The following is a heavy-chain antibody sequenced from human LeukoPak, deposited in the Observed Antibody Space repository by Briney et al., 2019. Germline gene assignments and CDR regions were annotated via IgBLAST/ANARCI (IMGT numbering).Heavy chain of an antibody. Sequence: ASVKVSCKASGYTFTGYYIHWVRQAPGQGLEWMGWTNPNSGDTKSAQKFQDRVTMTRDTSISTAYMELSRLTSDDTAMYYCARGGEFDIWGQGTMVTISS. CDR3: ARGGEFDI. J-gene: IGHJ3*02. D-gene: IGHD7-27*01. CDR1: GYTFTGYY. V-gene: IGHV1-2*02. CDR2: TNPNSGDT.